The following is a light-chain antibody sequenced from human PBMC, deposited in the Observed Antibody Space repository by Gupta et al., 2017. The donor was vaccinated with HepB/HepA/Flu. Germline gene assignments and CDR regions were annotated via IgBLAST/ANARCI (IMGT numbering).Light chain of an antibody. CDR2: KDS. J-gene: IGLJ2*01. CDR1: AFPKQY. Sequence: SYELTQPPSVSVSPGQTARITCSGDAFPKQYAYWYQQKPGQAPVLVIYKDSERPSGIPERFSGSSSGTTVTLTISGVQAEDEADYYCQSADSSGTYRGVFGGGTKLTVL. CDR3: QSADSSGTYRGV. V-gene: IGLV3-25*03.